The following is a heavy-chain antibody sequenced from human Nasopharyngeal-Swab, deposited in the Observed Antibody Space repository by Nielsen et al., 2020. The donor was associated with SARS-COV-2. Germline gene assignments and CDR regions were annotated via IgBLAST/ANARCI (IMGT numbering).Heavy chain of an antibody. J-gene: IGHJ4*02. CDR3: AREGAYYYDRSGYLPLDY. Sequence: WIRQPPGKGLEWVSSISSSSSYIYYADSVKGRFTISRDNAKNSLYLQMNSLRAEDTAVYYCAREGAYYYDRSGYLPLDYWGQGTLVTVSS. D-gene: IGHD3-22*01. CDR2: ISSSSSYI. V-gene: IGHV3-21*01.